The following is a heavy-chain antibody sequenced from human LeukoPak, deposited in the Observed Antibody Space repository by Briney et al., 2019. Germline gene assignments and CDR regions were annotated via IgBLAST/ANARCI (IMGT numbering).Heavy chain of an antibody. CDR2: IYYSGST. CDR3: ARVEMATISLDY. J-gene: IGHJ4*02. Sequence: PSETLSLTCTVSGGSISSSNYYWGWIRQPPGKGLEWIGSIYYSGSTYYNPSLKSRVTISVDTSKNQFSLKLSSVTAADTAVYYCARVEMATISLDYWGQGTLVTVSS. CDR1: GGSISSSNYY. D-gene: IGHD5-24*01. V-gene: IGHV4-39*01.